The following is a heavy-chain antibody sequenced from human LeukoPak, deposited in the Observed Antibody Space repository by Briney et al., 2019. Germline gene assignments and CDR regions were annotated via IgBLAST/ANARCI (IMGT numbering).Heavy chain of an antibody. Sequence: GGSLRLSCAASGFTFSSYAMHWVRQAPGKGLEWVAVISYDGSNKYYADSVKGRFTISRDNSKNTLYLQMNSLRAEDTAVYYCAKDVLDETYYDILTGPDYWGQGTLVTVSS. CDR2: ISYDGSNK. D-gene: IGHD3-9*01. J-gene: IGHJ4*02. CDR1: GFTFSSYA. V-gene: IGHV3-30*04. CDR3: AKDVLDETYYDILTGPDY.